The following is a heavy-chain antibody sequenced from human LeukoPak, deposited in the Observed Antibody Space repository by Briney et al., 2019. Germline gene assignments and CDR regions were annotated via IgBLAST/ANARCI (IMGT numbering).Heavy chain of an antibody. Sequence: SETLSLTCTVSGGSISSSSYYWRWIRQPPGKALEWIGSIYYSGSTYYNPSLKSRVTISVVTSKNQFSLKLSSVTAAYTAVYYSARAPRTVVKTPYYFDYWGPGTLVTVSS. CDR1: GGSISSSSYY. CDR2: IYYSGST. CDR3: ARAPRTVVKTPYYFDY. J-gene: IGHJ4*02. D-gene: IGHD4-23*01. V-gene: IGHV4-39*07.